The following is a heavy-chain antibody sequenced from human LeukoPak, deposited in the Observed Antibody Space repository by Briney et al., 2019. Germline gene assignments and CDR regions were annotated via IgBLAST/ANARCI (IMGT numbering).Heavy chain of an antibody. CDR1: GGSFSGYY. V-gene: IGHV4-34*01. CDR2: INHSGST. CDR3: ARGLYSSGWLTYYYYYYYMDV. Sequence: PSETLSLTCAVYGGSFSGYYWSWIRQPPGKGLEWIGEINHSGSTNYNPSLKSRVTISVDTSKNQFSLKLSSVTAADTAVYYCARGLYSSGWLTYYYYYYYMDVWGKGTTVTVSS. D-gene: IGHD6-19*01. J-gene: IGHJ6*03.